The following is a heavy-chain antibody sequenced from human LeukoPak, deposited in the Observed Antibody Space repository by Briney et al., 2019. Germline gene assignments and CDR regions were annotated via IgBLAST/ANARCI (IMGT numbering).Heavy chain of an antibody. Sequence: GGSLRLSCAASGFTFSSYEMNWVRQAPGKGLEWVSYISSGSTIYDADSVKGRFTISRDNAKNSLYLQMNSLRAEDTAVYYCAGESIAVAGGPFDYWGQGTLVTVSS. CDR2: ISSGSTI. CDR3: AGESIAVAGGPFDY. J-gene: IGHJ4*02. D-gene: IGHD6-19*01. CDR1: GFTFSSYE. V-gene: IGHV3-48*03.